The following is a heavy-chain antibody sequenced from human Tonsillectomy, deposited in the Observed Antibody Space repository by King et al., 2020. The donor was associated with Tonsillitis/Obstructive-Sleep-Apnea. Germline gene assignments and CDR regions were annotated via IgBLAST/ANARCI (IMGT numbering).Heavy chain of an antibody. V-gene: IGHV4-59*01. J-gene: IGHJ4*02. CDR1: GGSISSYY. CDR3: ARNSGVGATPFDY. Sequence: VQLQESGPGLVKPSETLSLTCTVSGGSISSYYWSWIRQPPGKGLEWIGYIYYSGSTNYNPSLKSRVTISVDTSKNQFSLKLSSVTAADTAVYYCARNSGVGATPFDYWGQGTLVTVSS. CDR2: IYYSGST. D-gene: IGHD1-26*01.